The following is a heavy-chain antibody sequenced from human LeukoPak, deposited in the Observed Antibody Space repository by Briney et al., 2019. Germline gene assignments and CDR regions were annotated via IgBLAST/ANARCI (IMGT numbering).Heavy chain of an antibody. CDR2: IIPIFGTA. Sequence: ASVKVSCKASGGTFSSYAISWVRQAPGQGLEWMGGIIPIFGTANYAQKFQGRVTITTDESTSTAYMELSSLRSEDTAVYYCARAKRMDTAMAEVYYYMDVWGKGTTVTVSS. CDR3: ARAKRMDTAMAEVYYYMDV. CDR1: GGTFSSYA. J-gene: IGHJ6*03. D-gene: IGHD5-18*01. V-gene: IGHV1-69*05.